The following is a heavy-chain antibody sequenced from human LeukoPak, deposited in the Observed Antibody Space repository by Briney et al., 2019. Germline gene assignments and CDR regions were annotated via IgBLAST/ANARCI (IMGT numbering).Heavy chain of an antibody. V-gene: IGHV3-30*02. D-gene: IGHD3-22*01. CDR1: GFTFSSYG. CDR2: IRYDGSNK. CDR3: ATLPYYYDSSGSYYFDY. J-gene: IGHJ4*02. Sequence: GGSLRLSCAASGFTFSSYGMSWVRQAPGKGLEWVAFIRYDGSNKYYADSVKGRFTISRDNSKNTLYLQMNSLRVEDTAVYYCATLPYYYDSSGSYYFDYWGQGTLVTVSS.